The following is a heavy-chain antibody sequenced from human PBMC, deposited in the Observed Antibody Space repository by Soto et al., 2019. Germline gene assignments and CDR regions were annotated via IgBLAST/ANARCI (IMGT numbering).Heavy chain of an antibody. J-gene: IGHJ4*01. CDR3: ARAREPEYSSSIFFDY. CDR1: GLTVSRTQ. V-gene: IGHV3-53*01. Sequence: GGSLRRSCAVSGLTVSRTQMSWVRQAPGKGLQWVSVIYSAGSTYYANAVRGRFTISRDISENKIFLELNGLTVDDTAVYSCARAREPEYSSSIFFDYWRRGTVVTVSS. CDR2: IYSAGST. D-gene: IGHD6-6*01.